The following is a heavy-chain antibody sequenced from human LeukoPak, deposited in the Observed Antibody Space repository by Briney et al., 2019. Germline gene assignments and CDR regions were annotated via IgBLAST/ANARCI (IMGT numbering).Heavy chain of an antibody. V-gene: IGHV4-59*01. Sequence: SETLSLTCTVPGGSISGYYGAWIRQPPGKGLEWIAYVYYSGSTGYNPSLKSRVTISVDTSKNQFSLNLSSVTAADTAVYYCARSFDSRGYYYYGMDVWGQGITVTVSS. CDR3: ARSFDSRGYYYYGMDV. CDR1: GGSISGYY. J-gene: IGHJ6*02. CDR2: VYYSGST. D-gene: IGHD3-22*01.